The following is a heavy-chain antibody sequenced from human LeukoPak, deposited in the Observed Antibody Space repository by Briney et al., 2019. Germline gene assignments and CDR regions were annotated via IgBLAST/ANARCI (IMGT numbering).Heavy chain of an antibody. J-gene: IGHJ3*02. CDR1: GFTFSSYA. V-gene: IGHV3-23*01. D-gene: IGHD2-2*01. CDR2: ISGSGGST. CDR3: AKYGCSSTSCYSPFDI. Sequence: GGSLRLSCAASGFTFSSYAMSWVRQAPGKGLEWVSPISGSGGSTYYADSVKGRFTISRDNSKNTLYLQMNSLRAEDTAVYYCAKYGCSSTSCYSPFDIWGQGKMVTVSS.